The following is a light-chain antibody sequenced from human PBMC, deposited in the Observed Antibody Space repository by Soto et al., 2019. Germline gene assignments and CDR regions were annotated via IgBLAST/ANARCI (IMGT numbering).Light chain of an antibody. J-gene: IGKJ5*01. CDR3: QQYGRT. V-gene: IGKV3-20*01. Sequence: EVVLTQSPGTLSLSPGERVTLSCRASQSISTNYLAWYQQKPGQAPKLLIYAASSRLTGIPDRFSGSGSGTDFTLTISRLEPEDFALYYCQQYGRTFGQGTRLEIK. CDR2: AAS. CDR1: QSISTNY.